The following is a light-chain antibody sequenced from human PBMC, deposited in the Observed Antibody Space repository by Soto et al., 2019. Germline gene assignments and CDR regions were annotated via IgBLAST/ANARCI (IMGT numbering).Light chain of an antibody. CDR1: SNDIGSFNF. V-gene: IGLV2-14*03. Sequence: QSALTQPASVSGSPGQSLTISCTGSSNDIGSFNFVSWYQHLPGKAPQLLIYGVSNRPSGVSSRFSGSKSGNTASLTISGLQADDEADYYCKSYTTTGTYVFGTGTKLTVL. CDR2: GVS. J-gene: IGLJ1*01. CDR3: KSYTTTGTYV.